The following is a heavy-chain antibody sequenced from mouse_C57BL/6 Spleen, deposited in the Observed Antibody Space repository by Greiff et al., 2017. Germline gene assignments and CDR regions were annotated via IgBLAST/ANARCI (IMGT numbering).Heavy chain of an antibody. V-gene: IGHV14-3*01. CDR1: GFNIKNTY. Sequence: VQLQQSVAELVRPGASVKLSCTASGFNIKNTYMHWVKQRPEQGLEWIGRIDPANGNTKYAPKFQGKATITADPSSNTAYLQLSSLTSEDTAIYYCARSSITTVVAEDYFDYWGQGTTLTVSS. J-gene: IGHJ2*01. D-gene: IGHD1-1*01. CDR3: ARSSITTVVAEDYFDY. CDR2: IDPANGNT.